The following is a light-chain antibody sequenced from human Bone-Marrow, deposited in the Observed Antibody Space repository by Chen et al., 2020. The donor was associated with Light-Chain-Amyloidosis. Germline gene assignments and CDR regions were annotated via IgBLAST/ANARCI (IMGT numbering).Light chain of an antibody. V-gene: IGLV3-25*03. J-gene: IGLJ2*01. CDR1: DLPTKY. Sequence: YELTQPPSVSVSPGQTARITCSGDDLPTKYAYWYQQKPGQAPVLVIHRETERPSGISERFSGSSSGTTATLTISGVQAEDEADYHCQSADSSGTYEVIFGGGTKLTVL. CDR2: RET. CDR3: QSADSSGTYEVI.